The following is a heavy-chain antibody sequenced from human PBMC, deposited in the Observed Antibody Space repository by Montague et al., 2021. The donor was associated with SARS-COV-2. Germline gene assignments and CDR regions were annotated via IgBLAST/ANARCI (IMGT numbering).Heavy chain of an antibody. V-gene: IGHV4-39*01. J-gene: IGHJ3*01. D-gene: IGHD3-9*01. CDR1: GGSVSSGTYY. CDR2: IYYSGKC. Sequence: SETLSLTCTVSGGSVSSGTYYWVWMRQPPGKGLEWIGSIYYSGKCNYNPSLKSPATIFVDTSKNQFSLQLSSVTAADTSVYYCTRPPPYYDILTGNPFDVWGLGTMVTVSS. CDR3: TRPPPYYDILTGNPFDV.